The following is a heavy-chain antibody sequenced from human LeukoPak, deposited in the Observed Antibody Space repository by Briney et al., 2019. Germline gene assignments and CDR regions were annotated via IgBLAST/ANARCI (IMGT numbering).Heavy chain of an antibody. J-gene: IGHJ4*02. Sequence: QPGGSLRLSCAASGFTFSSYEMNWVRQAPGEGLEWVSYITRSGSNIKYADSVKGRFTISRDNAKKSLYLQMNSLRAEDTAVYYCARDLPYYYDSSGKKPWYFDYWGQGTLVTVSS. D-gene: IGHD3-22*01. V-gene: IGHV3-48*03. CDR3: ARDLPYYYDSSGKKPWYFDY. CDR1: GFTFSSYE. CDR2: ITRSGSNI.